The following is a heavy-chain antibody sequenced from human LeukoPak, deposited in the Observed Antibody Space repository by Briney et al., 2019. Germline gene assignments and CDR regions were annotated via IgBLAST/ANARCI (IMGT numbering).Heavy chain of an antibody. CDR3: ARVYCSGGSCHFDY. V-gene: IGHV1-69*05. CDR1: GGTFSSYA. CDR2: IIPIFGTA. D-gene: IGHD2-15*01. J-gene: IGHJ4*02. Sequence: SVKVSCKASGGTFSSYAISWVRQAPGQGLEWMGGIIPIFGTANYAQKFQGRVTMTRNTSISTAYMELSSLRSEDTAVYYCARVYCSGGSCHFDYWGQGTLVTVSS.